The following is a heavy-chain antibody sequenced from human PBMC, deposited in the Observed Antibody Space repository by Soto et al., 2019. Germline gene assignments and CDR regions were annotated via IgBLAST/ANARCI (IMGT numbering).Heavy chain of an antibody. D-gene: IGHD3-10*01. J-gene: IGHJ4*02. V-gene: IGHV4-30-4*01. CDR1: GGSISSGDYY. CDR3: ARLSYGSGSYPNAYYFDY. CDR2: IYYSGST. Sequence: SETLSLTCTVSGGSISSGDYYWSWIRQPPGKGLEWIGYIYYSGSTYYNPSLKSRVTISVDTSKNQFSLKLSSVTAADTAVYYCARLSYGSGSYPNAYYFDYWGQGTLVTVSS.